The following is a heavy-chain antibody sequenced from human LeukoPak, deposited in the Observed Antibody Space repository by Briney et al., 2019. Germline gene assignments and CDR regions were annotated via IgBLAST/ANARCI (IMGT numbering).Heavy chain of an antibody. CDR3: AAGYSSSWYLGEYFQH. D-gene: IGHD6-13*01. CDR1: GYTFTSYG. V-gene: IGHV1-18*01. J-gene: IGHJ1*01. Sequence: ASVKVSCKASGYTFTSYGISWVRQAPGQGLEWMGWISAYNGNTNYAQKLQGRVTMTTDTSTSTAYMELRSLRSDDTAVYYCAAGYSSSWYLGEYFQHWGQGTLVTVSS. CDR2: ISAYNGNT.